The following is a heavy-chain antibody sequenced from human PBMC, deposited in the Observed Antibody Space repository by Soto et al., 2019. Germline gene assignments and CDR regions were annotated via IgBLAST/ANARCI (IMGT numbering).Heavy chain of an antibody. J-gene: IGHJ6*02. Sequence: ASAKVSCKASGYTFTSYGISWVRQAPGQGLEWMGWISAYNGNTNYAQKLQGRVTMTTDTSTSTVYMELNSLRSEDTAVYYCARAPAGYCTNGVCSVGMDVWGQGTTVTVSS. D-gene: IGHD2-8*01. V-gene: IGHV1-18*01. CDR1: GYTFTSYG. CDR3: ARAPAGYCTNGVCSVGMDV. CDR2: ISAYNGNT.